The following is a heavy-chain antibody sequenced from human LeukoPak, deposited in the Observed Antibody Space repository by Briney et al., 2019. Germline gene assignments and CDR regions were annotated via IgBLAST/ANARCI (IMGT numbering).Heavy chain of an antibody. V-gene: IGHV1-2*04. CDR2: INPNSGGT. D-gene: IGHD6-19*01. CDR1: GYTFTGYY. CDR3: ARAGSSGWYVYYGMDV. Sequence: ASVKVSCKASGYTFTGYYMHWVRQAPGQGLEWMGWINPNSGGTNYAQKFQGWVTITRDTSISTAYMELSRLRSDDTAVYYCARAGSSGWYVYYGMDVWGQGTTVTVSS. J-gene: IGHJ6*02.